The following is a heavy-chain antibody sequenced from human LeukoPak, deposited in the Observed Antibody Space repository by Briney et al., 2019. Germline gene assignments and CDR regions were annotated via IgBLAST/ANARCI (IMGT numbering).Heavy chain of an antibody. V-gene: IGHV3-48*01. CDR3: ARGGQDAFDI. CDR1: GFTFSSYS. CDR2: ISSSSSTI. J-gene: IGHJ3*02. Sequence: AGGSLRLSCAASGFTFSSYSMTWVRQAPGKGLEWVSYISSSSSTIYYADSVKGRFTISRDNAKNSLYLQMNSLRAEDTAVYYCARGGQDAFDIWGQGTMVTVSS.